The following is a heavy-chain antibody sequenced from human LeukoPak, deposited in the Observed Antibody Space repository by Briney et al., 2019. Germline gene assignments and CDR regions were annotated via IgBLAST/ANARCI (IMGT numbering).Heavy chain of an antibody. CDR3: AKRVGGTPDN. J-gene: IGHJ4*02. D-gene: IGHD1-26*01. Sequence: GGSLRLSCAASGFTFKTYAMMWVRQAPGKGLEWVSAIGGDGVSRDYSDSVKGRFTISRDNSKNTLYLQMNSLRVEDTALYFCAKRVGGTPDNWGLGTLVAVSS. V-gene: IGHV3-23*01. CDR2: IGGDGVSR. CDR1: GFTFKTYA.